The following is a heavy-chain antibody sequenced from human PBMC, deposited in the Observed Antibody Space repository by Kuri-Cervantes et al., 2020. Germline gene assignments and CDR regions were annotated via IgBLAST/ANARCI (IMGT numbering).Heavy chain of an antibody. CDR1: GFTFSIYK. Sequence: GSLRLSCAASGFTFSIYKMSWVRQAPGKGLEWVSSISGSSSYIYYADSVKGRFTISRDNAKSSLYLQMNSLRAEDTAVYYCAWGRSHSGSFLFDYWGQGTLVTVSS. J-gene: IGHJ4*02. V-gene: IGHV3-21*01. CDR2: ISGSSSYI. D-gene: IGHD1-26*01. CDR3: AWGRSHSGSFLFDY.